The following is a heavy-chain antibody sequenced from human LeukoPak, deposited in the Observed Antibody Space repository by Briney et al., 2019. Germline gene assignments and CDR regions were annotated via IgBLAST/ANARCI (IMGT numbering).Heavy chain of an antibody. CDR2: IYTGGST. CDR3: ARLRFLEWFDAFDI. J-gene: IGHJ3*02. Sequence: QPGGSLRLSCAASGFTVSSNYMSWVRHAPGKGLERVSIIYTGGSTYYADSVKGRFTISRDNSKNTLYLQMSSLRVEDAAVYYCARLRFLEWFDAFDIWGQGTMVTVSS. D-gene: IGHD3-3*01. V-gene: IGHV3-66*01. CDR1: GFTVSSNY.